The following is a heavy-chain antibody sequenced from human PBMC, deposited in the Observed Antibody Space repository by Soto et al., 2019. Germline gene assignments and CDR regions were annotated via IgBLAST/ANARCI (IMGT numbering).Heavy chain of an antibody. V-gene: IGHV1-8*01. CDR2: INPTSEYT. D-gene: IGHD2-15*01. CDR3: ASQVHPGYSSY. Sequence: ASVKVSFKASGYTFTRYDINWVRQAPGQGLEWVGWINPTSEYTAHAQKFQGRVTLTREISTATAYMELSSLTSEDTAVYFCASQVHPGYSSYWGQGTQGSSPQ. J-gene: IGHJ4*02. CDR1: GYTFTRYD.